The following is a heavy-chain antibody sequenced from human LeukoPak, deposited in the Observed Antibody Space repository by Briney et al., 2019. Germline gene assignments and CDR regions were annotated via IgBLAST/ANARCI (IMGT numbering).Heavy chain of an antibody. J-gene: IGHJ4*02. V-gene: IGHV3-20*04. CDR2: INWNGGST. CDR1: GFTFDDCG. Sequence: TGGSLRLSCAASGFTFDDCGMSWVRQAPGKGLEWVSGINWNGGSTGYADSVKGRFTISRDNAKNSLYLQMNSLRAEDTALYYCARFSVGAIEGGYFDYWGQGTLVTVSS. D-gene: IGHD1-26*01. CDR3: ARFSVGAIEGGYFDY.